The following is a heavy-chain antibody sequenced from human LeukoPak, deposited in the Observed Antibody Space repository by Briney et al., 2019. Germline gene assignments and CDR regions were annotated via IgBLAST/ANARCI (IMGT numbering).Heavy chain of an antibody. CDR1: GGSISSGGYY. Sequence: TPSETLSLTCTVSGGSISSGGYYWSWIRQHPGKGLEWIGYIYYSGSTYYNPSLKSRVTISVDTSKNQFSLKLSFVTAADTAVYYCARCSSTSCYYFDYWGQGTLVTVSS. D-gene: IGHD2-2*01. CDR3: ARCSSTSCYYFDY. J-gene: IGHJ4*02. V-gene: IGHV4-31*03. CDR2: IYYSGST.